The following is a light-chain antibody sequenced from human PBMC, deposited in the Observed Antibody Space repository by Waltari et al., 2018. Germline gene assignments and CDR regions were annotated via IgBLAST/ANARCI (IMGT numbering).Light chain of an antibody. CDR1: QSVDIY. CDR3: QQRKNWPPIT. Sequence: ETVLTQSPATLSLSPGERATLSCRASQSVDIYLAWYQQRPGQAPRLLISDTSTRATGVPARCSGSGFGTDFTLTISSLEPEDFAVYYCQQRKNWPPITFGQGTRLEI. J-gene: IGKJ5*01. CDR2: DTS. V-gene: IGKV3-11*01.